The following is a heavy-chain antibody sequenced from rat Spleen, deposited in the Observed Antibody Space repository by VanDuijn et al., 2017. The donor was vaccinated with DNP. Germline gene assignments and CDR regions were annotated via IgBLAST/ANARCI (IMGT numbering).Heavy chain of an antibody. CDR2: INYDGGGT. J-gene: IGHJ4*01. V-gene: IGHV5S13*01. CDR3: TSPVPSGHYVMDA. CDR1: GFTFSNYG. D-gene: IGHD4-3*01. Sequence: EVQLVESGGGLVQPGRSLKLSCAASGFTFSNYGMAWVRQAPKKGLEWVASINYDGGGTYYRDSVKGRFTISRDNVKNSQYLQMDSLRSEDTATYYCTSPVPSGHYVMDAWGQGTSVTVSS.